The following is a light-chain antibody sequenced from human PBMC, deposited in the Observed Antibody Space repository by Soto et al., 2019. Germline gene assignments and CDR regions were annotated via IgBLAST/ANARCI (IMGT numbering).Light chain of an antibody. J-gene: IGLJ1*01. V-gene: IGLV1-51*01. CDR2: DDN. Sequence: QSVLTQPPSVSAAPGQKVSISCSGGSSNIGNNYVSWYQQFPGTAPKLLIYDDNKRPSGIPDRFSGSKSGTSATLGITGFQTGDEADYYCGSWDSSLSAYVFGTGTKVTV. CDR3: GSWDSSLSAYV. CDR1: SSNIGNNY.